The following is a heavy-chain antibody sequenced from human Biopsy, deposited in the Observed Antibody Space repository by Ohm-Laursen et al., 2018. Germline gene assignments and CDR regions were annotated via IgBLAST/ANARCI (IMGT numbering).Heavy chain of an antibody. CDR1: GFGFYA. CDR3: AKDGGQWLGGAFDI. Sequence: SLRLSCSASGFGFYAMHWVRQPPGQGLGWLAVTSFDGSNKFYAESVRGRFTISRDRSRDTLYLQMNRLTNEDTALYYCAKDGGQWLGGAFDIWGHGTMVIVAS. J-gene: IGHJ3*02. CDR2: TSFDGSNK. V-gene: IGHV3-30*18. D-gene: IGHD6-19*01.